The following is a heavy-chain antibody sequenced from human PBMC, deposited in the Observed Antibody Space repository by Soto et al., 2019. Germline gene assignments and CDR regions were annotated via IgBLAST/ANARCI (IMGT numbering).Heavy chain of an antibody. CDR3: PKNVDTTFSSSSH. J-gene: IGHJ4*02. CDR2: ISGSGGST. V-gene: IGHV3-23*01. Sequence: EVQLLESGGGLVQPGGSLRLSCAASGFTFTTYAMTWVRQAPGKGLEWVSAISGSGGSTYYANSVKGRFTNSRDNSKNTLFLQMNSLRAEDTAVYYCPKNVDTTFSSSSHWGQGTLVTVSS. D-gene: IGHD6-6*01. CDR1: GFTFTTYA.